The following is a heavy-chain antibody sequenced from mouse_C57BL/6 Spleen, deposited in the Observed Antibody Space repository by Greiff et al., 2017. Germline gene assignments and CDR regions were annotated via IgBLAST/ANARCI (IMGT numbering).Heavy chain of an antibody. CDR3: ARVEYYFDY. CDR2: IYPRRGNT. J-gene: IGHJ2*01. Sequence: VQLLQSGAELARPGASVTLSCKASGYTFTSYGISWVKQRTGPGLEWIGEIYPRRGNTYYNEKFKGKATLTAAKSSSTAYMELRSLTSEDSAVYFCARVEYYFDYWGQGTTLTVSS. CDR1: GYTFTSYG. V-gene: IGHV1-81*01.